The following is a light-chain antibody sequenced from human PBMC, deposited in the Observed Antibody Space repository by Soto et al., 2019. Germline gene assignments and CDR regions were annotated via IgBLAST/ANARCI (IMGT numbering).Light chain of an antibody. CDR1: HNDIGTYDY. J-gene: IGLJ1*01. Sequence: QAVLSQPTSVCGSPGQAIAISCTGNHNDIGTYDYVSWYQQHPGRAPRLLIHGVTTRPSGISGRFSASKSGLTASLTISGLQPEEEADYYCSSFTSNRIYVFGPGTKVTVL. CDR2: GVT. CDR3: SSFTSNRIYV. V-gene: IGLV2-14*03.